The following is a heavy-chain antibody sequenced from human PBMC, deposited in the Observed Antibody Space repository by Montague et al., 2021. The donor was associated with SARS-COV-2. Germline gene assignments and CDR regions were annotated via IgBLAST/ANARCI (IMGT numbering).Heavy chain of an antibody. D-gene: IGHD2-15*01. CDR1: GGSISSSNYY. J-gene: IGHJ4*02. CDR3: ARDPRNYIVLVSYRAGFDY. CDR2: MYYSGST. Sequence: SETLSLTCTVSGGSISSSNYYWGWIRQPPGKGLEWIGSMYYSGSTYYNPSLKSRVTISVDTSKNQFSLKLSSVTAADTAVYYCARDPRNYIVLVSYRAGFDYWGQGTLVTVSS. V-gene: IGHV4-39*02.